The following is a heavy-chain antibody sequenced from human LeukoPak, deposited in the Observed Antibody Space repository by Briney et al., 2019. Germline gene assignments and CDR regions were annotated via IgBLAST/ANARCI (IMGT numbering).Heavy chain of an antibody. V-gene: IGHV3-21*01. CDR2: ISSSSSYI. Sequence: GGSLRLSCAASGFTFSSYSMNWVRLAPGKGLEWVSSISSSSSYIYYADSVKGRFTISRDNAKNSLYLQMNSLRAEDTAVYYCVRDRPYCSSTRCYSRGGTDYFDYWGQGTLVTVSS. J-gene: IGHJ4*02. CDR3: VRDRPYCSSTRCYSRGGTDYFDY. D-gene: IGHD2-2*01. CDR1: GFTFSSYS.